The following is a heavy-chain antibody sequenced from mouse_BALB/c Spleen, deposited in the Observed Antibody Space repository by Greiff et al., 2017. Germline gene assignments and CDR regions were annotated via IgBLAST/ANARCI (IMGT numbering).Heavy chain of an antibody. J-gene: IGHJ3*01. CDR1: GFTFSSFG. Sequence: DVMLVESGGGLVQPGGSRKLSCAASGFTFSSFGMHWVRQAPEKGLEWVAYISRGSSTIYYADTVKGRFTISRDNPKNTLFLQMTSLRSEDTAMYYCARGSYWGQGTLVTVSA. CDR2: ISRGSSTI. CDR3: ARGSY. V-gene: IGHV5-17*02.